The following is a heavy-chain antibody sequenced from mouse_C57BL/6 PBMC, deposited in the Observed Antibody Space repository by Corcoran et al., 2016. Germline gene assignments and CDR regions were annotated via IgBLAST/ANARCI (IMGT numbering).Heavy chain of an antibody. D-gene: IGHD2-4*01. Sequence: QIQLVQSGPELKKPGETVKISCKASGYTFTTYGMSWVKQAPGKGLKWMGWINTYSGVPTYADDFKGRFAFSLETSASTAYLQINNLKNEDTATYGCARWDDYEFAYWGQGTLVTVSA. V-gene: IGHV9-3*01. CDR1: GYTFTTYG. J-gene: IGHJ3*01. CDR3: ARWDDYEFAY. CDR2: INTYSGVP.